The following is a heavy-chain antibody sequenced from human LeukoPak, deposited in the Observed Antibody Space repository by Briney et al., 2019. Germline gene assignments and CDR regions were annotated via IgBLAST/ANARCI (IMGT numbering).Heavy chain of an antibody. CDR2: ISSSGSTI. J-gene: IGHJ3*02. Sequence: EGSLRLSCAASGFTFSSYEMNWVRQAPGKGLEWVSYISSSGSTIYYADSVKGRFAISRDNAKNSLYLQMNSLRAEDTAVYYCAREPVQLEVTSGDDAFDIWGQGTMVTVSS. D-gene: IGHD1-1*01. CDR1: GFTFSSYE. CDR3: AREPVQLEVTSGDDAFDI. V-gene: IGHV3-48*03.